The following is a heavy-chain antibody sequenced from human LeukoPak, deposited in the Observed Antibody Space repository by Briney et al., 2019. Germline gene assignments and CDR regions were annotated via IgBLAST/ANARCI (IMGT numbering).Heavy chain of an antibody. CDR2: IYYSGST. CDR1: GGSISSSSYY. CDR3: ARHFRLFTMVRGEQGYYYYMDV. D-gene: IGHD3-10*01. V-gene: IGHV4-39*01. Sequence: PSETLSLTCTVSGGSISSSSYYWGWIRQPPGKGLEWIGSIYYSGSTYYNPSLKSRVTISVDTSKNQFSLKLSSVTAADTAVYYCARHFRLFTMVRGEQGYYYYMDVWGKGTTVTISS. J-gene: IGHJ6*03.